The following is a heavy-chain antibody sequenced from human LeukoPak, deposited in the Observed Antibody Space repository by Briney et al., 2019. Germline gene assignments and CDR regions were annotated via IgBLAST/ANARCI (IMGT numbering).Heavy chain of an antibody. V-gene: IGHV3-33*08. CDR2: IWYDGSNK. CDR1: GFTFSSYS. CDR3: AREGYIAARLLTYYYYGMDV. Sequence: GGYLRLSCAASGFTFSSYSMNWVRQAPGKGLEWVAVIWYDGSNKYYADSVKGRFTISRDNSKNTLYLQMNSLRAEDTAVYYCAREGYIAARLLTYYYYGMDVWGQGTTVTVSS. J-gene: IGHJ6*02. D-gene: IGHD6-6*01.